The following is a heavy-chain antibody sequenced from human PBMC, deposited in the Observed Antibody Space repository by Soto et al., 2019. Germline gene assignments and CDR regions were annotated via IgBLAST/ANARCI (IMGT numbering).Heavy chain of an antibody. V-gene: IGHV4-4*02. J-gene: IGHJ4*01. D-gene: IGHD3-9*01. Sequence: QVRLQESGPGLVRPSGTLSLTCSVFIDAISGKNWWSWVRQSPGKGLEWIGEIHHSGTTYFNPSLKSRLAISVDKSKNQFSLRLNSVTAADTAVYYCARVGESYDFLTGFYIHYLDDWGQGVLVTVSS. CDR3: ARVGESYDFLTGFYIHYLDD. CDR2: IHHSGTT. CDR1: IDAISGKNW.